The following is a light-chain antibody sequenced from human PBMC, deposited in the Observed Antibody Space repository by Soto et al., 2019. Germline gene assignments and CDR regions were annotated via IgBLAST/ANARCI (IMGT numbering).Light chain of an antibody. V-gene: IGKV3-15*01. Sequence: ELVMTQSPATLSVSPGERATLSCRASQSVSSNLAWYQQKPGQAPRLLIYGASTRATGIPARFSGSGSGTEFTLTISSLQSEDFAVYYCQQCNNWPPVTFGQGTKVDIK. J-gene: IGKJ1*01. CDR3: QQCNNWPPVT. CDR2: GAS. CDR1: QSVSSN.